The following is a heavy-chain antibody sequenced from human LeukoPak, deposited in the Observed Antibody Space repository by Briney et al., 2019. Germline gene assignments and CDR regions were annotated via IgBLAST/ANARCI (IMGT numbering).Heavy chain of an antibody. D-gene: IGHD6-13*01. J-gene: IGHJ1*01. CDR3: ARAQRAAAGPQYFQH. Sequence: SETLSLTCAVYGGSFSGYYWSWIRQPPGKGLEWIGEINHSGSTNYNPSLKSRVTISVDTSKNQFSLKLSSVTAADTAVYYCARAQRAAAGPQYFQHWGQGTLVTVSS. V-gene: IGHV4-34*01. CDR1: GGSFSGYY. CDR2: INHSGST.